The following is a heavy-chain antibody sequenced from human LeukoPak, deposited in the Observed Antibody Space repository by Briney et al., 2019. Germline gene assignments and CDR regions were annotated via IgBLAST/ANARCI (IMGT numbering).Heavy chain of an antibody. J-gene: IGHJ4*02. CDR3: AREGYCRGGRCVFYDY. V-gene: IGHV1-2*02. D-gene: IGHD2-15*01. Sequence: ASVKVSCKASAYTFTGYYLHWVRQAPGQGLEWMGWINPDSGGTNYAQNFQGRVTMTRDTSITTAYMELSGLTSDDTAVYFCAREGYCRGGRCVFYDYWGQGTLVTVSS. CDR1: AYTFTGYY. CDR2: INPDSGGT.